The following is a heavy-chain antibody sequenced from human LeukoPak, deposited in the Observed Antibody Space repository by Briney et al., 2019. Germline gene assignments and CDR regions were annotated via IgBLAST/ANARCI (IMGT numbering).Heavy chain of an antibody. CDR1: GYTFSTYW. D-gene: IGHD3-10*01. CDR2: IYPGDSDT. CDR3: ARHHDKGVQRAFDI. V-gene: IGHV5-51*01. J-gene: IGHJ3*02. Sequence: GESLKISCKGSGYTFSTYWIGWVRQVPGKGLEWMGIIYPGDSDTRDSPSFQGHVTMSADKSTAYLQWSSLKASDTGMYYCARHHDKGVQRAFDIWGHGTMVIVSS.